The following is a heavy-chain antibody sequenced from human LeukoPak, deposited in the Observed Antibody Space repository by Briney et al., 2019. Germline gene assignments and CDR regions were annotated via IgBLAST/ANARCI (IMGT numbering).Heavy chain of an antibody. CDR1: GGSISSSSYY. V-gene: IGHV4-39*07. D-gene: IGHD3-9*01. J-gene: IGHJ4*02. CDR2: IHYSGST. Sequence: SETLSLTCTVSGGSISSSSYYWGWIRQPPGKGLEWIGSIHYSGSTYYNPSLKSRVTISVDTSKNQFSLKLSSVTAADTAVYYCARLDYDILTGYFLFDYWGQGTLVTVSS. CDR3: ARLDYDILTGYFLFDY.